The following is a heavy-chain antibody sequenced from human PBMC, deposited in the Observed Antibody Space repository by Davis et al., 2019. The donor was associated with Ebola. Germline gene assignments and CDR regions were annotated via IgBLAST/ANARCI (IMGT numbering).Heavy chain of an antibody. CDR3: ARDTRHITVPIYYYYYGMDV. CDR1: GYTFTIYA. V-gene: IGHV1-3*01. D-gene: IGHD4-11*01. J-gene: IGHJ6*02. CDR2: INAGNGNT. Sequence: ASVKVSCKASGYTFTIYAMHWVRQAPGQRLEWMGWINAGNGNTKYSQKFQGRVTITRDTSASTAYMELSSLRSEDTAVYYCARDTRHITVPIYYYYYGMDVWGQGATVTVSS.